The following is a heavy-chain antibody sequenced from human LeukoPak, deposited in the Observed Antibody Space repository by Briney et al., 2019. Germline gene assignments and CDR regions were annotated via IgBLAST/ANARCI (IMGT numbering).Heavy chain of an antibody. D-gene: IGHD6-13*01. CDR2: ISSSGSTI. V-gene: IGHV3-48*03. J-gene: IGHJ4*02. Sequence: GGSLRLSCAASVATFSSHEMNWVRQAPGKGLEWVSYISSSGSTIYYADSVKGRFTISRDNAKNSLYLQMISLRAEDTAVYYCAREVIAAADNFDYWGQGTLVTVSS. CDR3: AREVIAAADNFDY. CDR1: VATFSSHE.